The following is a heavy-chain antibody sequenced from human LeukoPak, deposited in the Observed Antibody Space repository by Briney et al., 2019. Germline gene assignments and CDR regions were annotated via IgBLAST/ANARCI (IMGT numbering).Heavy chain of an antibody. CDR1: GFTFSSYG. D-gene: IGHD1-7*01. Sequence: GRSLRLSCAASGFTFSSYGMHWVRQAPGKGLEWVAVISYDGSNKYYADSVKGRFTISRDNSKNTLCLQMNSLRSEDTAVYYCARSPTGTTHVPFDYWGQGTLVTVSS. V-gene: IGHV3-30*03. CDR3: ARSPTGTTHVPFDY. J-gene: IGHJ4*02. CDR2: ISYDGSNK.